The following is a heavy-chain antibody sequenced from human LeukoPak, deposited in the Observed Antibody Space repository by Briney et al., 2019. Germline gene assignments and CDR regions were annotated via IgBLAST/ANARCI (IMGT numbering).Heavy chain of an antibody. D-gene: IGHD6-13*01. J-gene: IGHJ5*02. CDR2: IYYSGST. CDR1: GGSISSYY. V-gene: IGHV4-39*01. Sequence: PSETLSLTCTVSGGSISSYYWGWIRQPPGKGLEWIGSIYYSGSTYYNPSLKSRVTISVDTSKNQFSLKLSSVTAADTAVYYCARLTKQQLVRGGWFDPWGQGTLVTVSS. CDR3: ARLTKQQLVRGGWFDP.